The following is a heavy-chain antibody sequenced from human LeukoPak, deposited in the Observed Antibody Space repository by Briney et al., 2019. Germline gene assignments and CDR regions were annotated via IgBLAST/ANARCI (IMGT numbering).Heavy chain of an antibody. CDR3: AVDFYGSSGYFDY. Sequence: PSETLSLTCTVSGGSISSGGYYWSWIRQHPGKGLEWIGYIYYSGSTYYNPSLKSRVTISVDTSKNQFSLKLSSVTAADTAVYYCAVDFYGSSGYFDYWGQGTLVTVSS. J-gene: IGHJ4*02. D-gene: IGHD3-22*01. CDR2: IYYSGST. CDR1: GGSISSGGYY. V-gene: IGHV4-31*03.